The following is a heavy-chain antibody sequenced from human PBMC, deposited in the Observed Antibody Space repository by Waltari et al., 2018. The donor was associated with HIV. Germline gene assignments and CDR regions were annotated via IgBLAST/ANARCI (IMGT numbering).Heavy chain of an antibody. V-gene: IGHV3-30*01. CDR1: GFTFSNYA. Sequence: QVQLVESGGGVVQPGRSLRLSCAASGFTFSNYAIHWVRQAPGKGREWVAVISYDGSNKYYADSGKGRFTISRDNSKNTLYLQMNSLRAEDTAVYYCARDARWPFHYFDYWGQGTLVTVSS. D-gene: IGHD2-15*01. CDR3: ARDARWPFHYFDY. J-gene: IGHJ4*02. CDR2: ISYDGSNK.